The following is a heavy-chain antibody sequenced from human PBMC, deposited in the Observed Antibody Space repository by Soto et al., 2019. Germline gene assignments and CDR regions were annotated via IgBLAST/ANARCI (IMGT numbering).Heavy chain of an antibody. CDR1: GFTFSDYY. CDR3: ARDKEVTRSIAAAGIVGGMDV. V-gene: IGHV3-11*01. J-gene: IGHJ6*02. CDR2: ISSSGSTI. D-gene: IGHD6-13*01. Sequence: PGGSLRLSCAASGFTFSDYYMSWIRQAPGKGLEWVSYISSSGSTIYYADSVKGRFTISRDNAKNSLYLQMNSLRAEDTAVYYCARDKEVTRSIAAAGIVGGMDVWGQGTTVTVSS.